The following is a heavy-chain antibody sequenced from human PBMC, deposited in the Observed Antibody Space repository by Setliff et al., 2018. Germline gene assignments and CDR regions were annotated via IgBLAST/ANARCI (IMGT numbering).Heavy chain of an antibody. D-gene: IGHD1-1*01. CDR1: DFSVSSVYY. Sequence: PSETLSLTCAVSDFSVSSVYYWGWIRQPPGKGLEWIANVYYSGSTYYNPSLESRVTMSVDTSKSQFSLNLYSVTAADTAVYYCARTGTYRYFDHWGQGTLVTVSS. CDR2: VYYSGST. CDR3: ARTGTYRYFDH. J-gene: IGHJ4*02. V-gene: IGHV4-38-2*01.